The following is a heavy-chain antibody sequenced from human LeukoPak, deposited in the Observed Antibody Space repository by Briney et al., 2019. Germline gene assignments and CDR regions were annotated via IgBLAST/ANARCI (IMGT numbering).Heavy chain of an antibody. CDR1: GGSXSXYY. D-gene: IGHD6-13*01. J-gene: IGHJ4*02. CDR3: ASGDSSSPWDY. CDR2: TYYSGST. Sequence: SETLSLTCTVSGGSXSXYYWSXXXXXPGXXLECIGYTYYSGSTKYNPSLKSRVTISVDTSKNQFSLKLSSVTAADTAVYYCASGDSSSPWDYWGQGTLVTVSS. V-gene: IGHV4-59*01.